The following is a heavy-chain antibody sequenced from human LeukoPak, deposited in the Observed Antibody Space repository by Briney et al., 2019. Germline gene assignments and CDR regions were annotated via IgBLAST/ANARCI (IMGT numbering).Heavy chain of an antibody. D-gene: IGHD6-19*01. CDR1: GYTLTELS. CDR2: FDPEDGET. CDR3: ATASSGWYSLVFDY. J-gene: IGHJ4*02. Sequence: GASVKVSCKVSGYTLTELSMHWVRQAPGKGLEWMGGFDPEDGETIYAQKFQGRVTMTEDTSTDTAYMELSSLRSEDTAVYYCATASSGWYSLVFDYWGQGTLVTVSS. V-gene: IGHV1-24*01.